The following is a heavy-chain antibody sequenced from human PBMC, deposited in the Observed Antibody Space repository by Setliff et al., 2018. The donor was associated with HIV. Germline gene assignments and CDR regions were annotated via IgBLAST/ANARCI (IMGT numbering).Heavy chain of an antibody. V-gene: IGHV4-31*03. CDR3: AGVVYGGDSLGRYFRH. Sequence: SETLSLTCTVSGGSISSGGYFWSWIRQHPGKGLEWIGYIYHTGSTYYNPSLQSRATISIDTFKNQFSLTLRSVTAADTAVYYCAGVVYGGDSLGRYFRHWGQGTLVTVSS. CDR2: IYHTGST. D-gene: IGHD1-20*01. J-gene: IGHJ1*01. CDR1: GGSISSGGYF.